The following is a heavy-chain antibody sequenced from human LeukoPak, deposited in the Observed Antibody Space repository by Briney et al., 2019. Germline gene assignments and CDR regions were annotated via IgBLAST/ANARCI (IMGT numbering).Heavy chain of an antibody. J-gene: IGHJ4*02. D-gene: IGHD3-22*01. Sequence: SETLSLTCTVSGCSISSGGYYWSWIRQHPGKGLEWIGYIYYSGSTYYNPSLKSRVTISVDTSKNQFSLKLSSVTAADTAVYYCARVDGYYYDSSGYDLWGQGTLVTVSS. CDR2: IYYSGST. V-gene: IGHV4-31*03. CDR3: ARVDGYYYDSSGYDL. CDR1: GCSISSGGYY.